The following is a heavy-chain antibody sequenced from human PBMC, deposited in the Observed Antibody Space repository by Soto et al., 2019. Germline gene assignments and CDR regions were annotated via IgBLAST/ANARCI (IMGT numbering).Heavy chain of an antibody. CDR2: IYYSGST. J-gene: IGHJ4*02. D-gene: IGHD6-19*01. CDR1: TGSITSGNYY. Sequence: SETLSLTCTVSTGSITSGNYYWSWIRQPPGKGLEWIGYIYYSGSTDYNSSLKSRVTISVDTSKNQFSLNLSFVTAADTAVYYCARGSSSGWYSCDYWGQGTLVTVSS. V-gene: IGHV4-30-4*01. CDR3: ARGSSSGWYSCDY.